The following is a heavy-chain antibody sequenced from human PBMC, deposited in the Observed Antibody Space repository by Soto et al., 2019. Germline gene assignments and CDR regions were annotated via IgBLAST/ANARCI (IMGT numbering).Heavy chain of an antibody. D-gene: IGHD2-15*01. Sequence: PSETLSLTCTVSGGSISSSSYYWGWIRQPPGKGLEWIGSIYYSGSTYYNPSLKSRVTISVDTSKNQFSLKLSSVTAADTAVYYCARGVHHQFIVVVVAATHSNRLDPWGQGTLVTVSS. CDR1: GGSISSSSYY. J-gene: IGHJ5*02. CDR3: ARGVHHQFIVVVVAATHSNRLDP. CDR2: IYYSGST. V-gene: IGHV4-39*01.